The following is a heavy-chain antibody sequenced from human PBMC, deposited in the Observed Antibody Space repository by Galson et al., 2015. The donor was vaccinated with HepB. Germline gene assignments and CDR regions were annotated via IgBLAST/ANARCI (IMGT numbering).Heavy chain of an antibody. V-gene: IGHV1-69*13. Sequence: SVKVSCKASGGTFSSYAISWVRQAPGQGLEWMGGIIPIFGTANYAQKFQGRVTITADESTSTAYMELSSLRSEDTAVYYCARGEVGATPIYFDYWGQGTLVTVSS. J-gene: IGHJ4*02. CDR3: ARGEVGATPIYFDY. CDR2: IIPIFGTA. CDR1: GGTFSSYA. D-gene: IGHD1-26*01.